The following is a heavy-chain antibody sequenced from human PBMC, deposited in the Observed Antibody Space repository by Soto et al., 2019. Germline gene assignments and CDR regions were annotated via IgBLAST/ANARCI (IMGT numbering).Heavy chain of an antibody. CDR3: ARVLGHNTYYYYGMDV. J-gene: IGHJ6*02. CDR2: TYYRSKWYN. V-gene: IGHV6-1*01. CDR1: GDSVSSNSAA. Sequence: SQTLSLTCAISGDSVSSNSAAWNWIRQSPSRGLEWLGRTYYRSKWYNDYAVSVKSRITINPDTSKNQFSLQLNSVTPEDTAVYYCARVLGHNTYYYYGMDVWGQGTTVTVSS. D-gene: IGHD1-1*01.